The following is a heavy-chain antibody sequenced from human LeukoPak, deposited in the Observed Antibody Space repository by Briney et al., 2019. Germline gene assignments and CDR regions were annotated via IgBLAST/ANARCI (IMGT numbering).Heavy chain of an antibody. CDR2: INPNSGGT. CDR1: GYTFTGYY. Sequence: ASVKVSCKASGYTFTGYYMHWVRQAPGQGLEWMGWINPNSGGTNYAQKFQGRVTMTRDTSISTAYMELSRLRSDDTAVYYCARAGATDQNYYYYYMDVWGKGTTVTVSS. D-gene: IGHD1-26*01. CDR3: ARAGATDQNYYYYYMDV. J-gene: IGHJ6*03. V-gene: IGHV1-2*02.